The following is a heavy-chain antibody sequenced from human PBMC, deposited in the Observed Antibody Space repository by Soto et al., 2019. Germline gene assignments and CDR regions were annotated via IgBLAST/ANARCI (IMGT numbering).Heavy chain of an antibody. V-gene: IGHV1-69*02. CDR1: GGTFSSYT. Sequence: QVQLVQSGAEVKKPGSSVKVSCKASGGTFSSYTISWVRQAPGQGLEWMGRIIPILGIANYAQNFQGRVTISADKSTSTAYMELSSRRSEDTGVYYSAKRGGSSTTYNWFDPWGQGTLVTVAS. CDR2: IIPILGIA. CDR3: AKRGGSSTTYNWFDP. D-gene: IGHD2-2*01. J-gene: IGHJ5*02.